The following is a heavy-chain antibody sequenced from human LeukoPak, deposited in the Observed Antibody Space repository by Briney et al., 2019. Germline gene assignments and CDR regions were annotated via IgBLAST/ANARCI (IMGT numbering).Heavy chain of an antibody. V-gene: IGHV4-34*01. Sequence: SETLSLTCAVYGGSFSGYYWSWIRQPPGKGLEWIGEINHSGSTNYNPSLKSRVTISVDTSKNQFSLKLSSVTAADTAVYYCAREARYYGSGSYYPTWGQGTLVTVSS. D-gene: IGHD3-10*01. J-gene: IGHJ4*02. CDR1: GGSFSGYY. CDR3: AREARYYGSGSYYPT. CDR2: INHSGST.